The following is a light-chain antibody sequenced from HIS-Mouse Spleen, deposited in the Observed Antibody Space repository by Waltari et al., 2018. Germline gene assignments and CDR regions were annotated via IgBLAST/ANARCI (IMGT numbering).Light chain of an antibody. Sequence: DIQMTQSPSSLSASVGDRVTITCQASQDISNYLNWYQQRPGKAPKLLIYDASDLETGVPSRFSGSGSGTDFTFTISTLQPEDIATYYCQKYDNRPIFTFGPGTKVDIK. CDR1: QDISNY. V-gene: IGKV1-33*01. J-gene: IGKJ3*01. CDR3: QKYDNRPIFT. CDR2: DAS.